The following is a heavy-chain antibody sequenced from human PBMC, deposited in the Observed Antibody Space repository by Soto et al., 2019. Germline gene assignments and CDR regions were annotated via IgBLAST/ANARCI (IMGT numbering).Heavy chain of an antibody. J-gene: IGHJ2*01. CDR1: GYTFTSYG. CDR2: ISAYNGNT. D-gene: IGHD2-2*03. V-gene: IGHV1-18*01. CDR3: ARNSGYCSSTSCYWWYFDL. Sequence: QVQLVQSGAEVKKPGASVKVSCKASGYTFTSYGISWVRQAPGQGLEWMGWISAYNGNTNYAQKLQGRVTMTTDTSTSTAYMELRSLRSDDTAVYYCARNSGYCSSTSCYWWYFDLWGRGTLVTVSS.